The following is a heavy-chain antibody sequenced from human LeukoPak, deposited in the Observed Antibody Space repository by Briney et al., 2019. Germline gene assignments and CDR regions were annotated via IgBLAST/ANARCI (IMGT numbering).Heavy chain of an antibody. CDR3: PHRPNFQYYFDS. D-gene: IGHD4/OR15-4a*01. Sequence: SGPTLVNPTQTLTLTCTFSGFSLTTRGVGVGWIRQPPGKALEWLALIYWDDDGRYSPSLQSRLTTAKPTSKNQVLLTMTNMGPVHTATYFFPHRPNFQYYFDSWRQGTLVTVSS. V-gene: IGHV2-5*02. CDR2: IYWDDDG. J-gene: IGHJ4*02. CDR1: GFSLTTRGVG.